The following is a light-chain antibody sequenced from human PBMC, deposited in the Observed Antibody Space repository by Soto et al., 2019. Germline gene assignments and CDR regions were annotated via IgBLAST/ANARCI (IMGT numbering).Light chain of an antibody. Sequence: DIQMTQSPSTLSGSVGDRVTITCRASQTISSWLAWYQQKPGKAPKLLIYKASTLKSGVPSRFSGSGSGTEFTLTIRSLQPYDFATYYCQHYNSYSEAFGQGTKVELK. V-gene: IGKV1-5*03. CDR3: QHYNSYSEA. CDR2: KAS. J-gene: IGKJ1*01. CDR1: QTISSW.